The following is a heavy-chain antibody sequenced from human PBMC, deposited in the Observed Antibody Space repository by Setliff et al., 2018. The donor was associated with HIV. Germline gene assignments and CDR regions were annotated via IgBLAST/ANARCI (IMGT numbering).Heavy chain of an antibody. J-gene: IGHJ5*02. Sequence: ASVKVSCKASGYTFNDNYIHWVRQAPGQGLEWTGRISPDIGDTNYAQMFHGRVTMTRDTSISTAYMELSSLKSDDTAVYYCARGADHFDTGGYYSFFDPWGQGTLVTVSS. CDR1: GYTFNDNY. CDR3: ARGADHFDTGGYYSFFDP. CDR2: ISPDIGDT. V-gene: IGHV1-2*06. D-gene: IGHD2-15*01.